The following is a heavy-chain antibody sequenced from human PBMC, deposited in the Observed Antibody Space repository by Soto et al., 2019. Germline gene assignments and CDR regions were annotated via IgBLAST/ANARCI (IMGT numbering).Heavy chain of an antibody. J-gene: IGHJ4*02. CDR3: ARGPNRFYFDY. Sequence: QVQLQESGPGLLKPSETLSLTCTVSGGSIGSYYWSWIRQPPGKGLEWIGYIFDTGSTNYNPSLESRVTISVDTSKNQFPLKLTSVTAADTAVYYCARGPNRFYFDYWGQGTLVTVSS. D-gene: IGHD3-3*01. V-gene: IGHV4-59*12. CDR1: GGSIGSYY. CDR2: IFDTGST.